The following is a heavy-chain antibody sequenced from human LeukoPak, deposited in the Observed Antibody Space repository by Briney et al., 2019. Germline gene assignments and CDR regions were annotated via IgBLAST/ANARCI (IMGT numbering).Heavy chain of an antibody. V-gene: IGHV4-30-2*01. CDR2: IYHSGST. J-gene: IGHJ4*02. CDR1: GGSISSGGYY. CDR3: ARDRRPTFDY. Sequence: PSQTLSLTCTVSGGSISSGGYYWSWTRQPPGKGLEWIGYIYHSGSTYYNPSLKSRVTISVDRTKNQFSLKLSSVTAADTAVYYCARDRRPTFDYWGQGTLVTVSS.